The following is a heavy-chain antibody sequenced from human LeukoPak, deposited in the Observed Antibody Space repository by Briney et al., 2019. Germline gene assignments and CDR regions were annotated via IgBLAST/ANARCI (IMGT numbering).Heavy chain of an antibody. CDR1: GESFSGYF. CDR2: INHSGSTS. J-gene: IGHJ4*02. D-gene: IGHD5-12*01. V-gene: IGHV4-34*01. Sequence: PSETQSLTCAVYGESFSGYFWNWIRQPPGKGLEWIGEINHSGSTSNHNPSLKSRVTMSVDTSKNQFSLKLSSVTAADTAVCYCARKSGYARDYWGQGNLVTVSS. CDR3: ARKSGYARDY.